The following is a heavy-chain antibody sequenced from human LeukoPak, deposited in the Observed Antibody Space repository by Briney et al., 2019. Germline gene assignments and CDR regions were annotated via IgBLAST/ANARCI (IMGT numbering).Heavy chain of an antibody. Sequence: PGGSLRLSCSASGFTFSRYSMHWVRQAPGKGLEYVAAISSDGGSTYYADSVNGRFTISRDNSKNTLYLQMSSLRVEDTAVYYCARVGGNNYFDYWGQRTLVTVSS. V-gene: IGHV3-64D*09. J-gene: IGHJ4*02. CDR3: ARVGGNNYFDY. D-gene: IGHD1-26*01. CDR1: GFTFSRYS. CDR2: ISSDGGST.